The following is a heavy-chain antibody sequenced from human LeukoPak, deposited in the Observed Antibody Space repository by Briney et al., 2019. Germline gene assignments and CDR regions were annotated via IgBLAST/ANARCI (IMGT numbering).Heavy chain of an antibody. CDR1: GASISSYY. CDR3: ARQGYSSSWYPAGYYYYYGMDV. D-gene: IGHD6-13*01. V-gene: IGHV4-59*08. CDR2: IYYSGST. J-gene: IGHJ6*02. Sequence: SETLSLTCSVSGASISSYYWSWIRQPPGKGLEWIGYIYYSGSTNYNPSLKSRVTISVDTSKNQFSLKLSSVTAADTAVYYCARQGYSSSWYPAGYYYYYGMDVWGQGTTVTVSS.